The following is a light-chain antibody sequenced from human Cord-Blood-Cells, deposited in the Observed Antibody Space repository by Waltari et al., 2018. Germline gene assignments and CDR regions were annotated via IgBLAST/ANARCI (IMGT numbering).Light chain of an antibody. CDR2: KDS. CDR3: QSADSSGTYVV. CDR1: ALPKQY. V-gene: IGLV3-25*03. J-gene: IGLJ2*01. Sequence: SYELTQPPSVSVSPGQTARITCSGDALPKQYAYWYRQKTGQSPVLVIYKDSERPSGIPERFSGSSSGITVTLTISGVQAEDEADYYCQSADSSGTYVVFGGGTKLTVL.